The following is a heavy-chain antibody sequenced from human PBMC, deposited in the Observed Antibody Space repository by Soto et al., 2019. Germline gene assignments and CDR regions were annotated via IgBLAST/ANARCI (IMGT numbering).Heavy chain of an antibody. D-gene: IGHD6-6*01. CDR2: IRSKANSYAT. CDR3: TRPSSEASSSDY. Sequence: EVQLVESGGGLVQPGGSLKLSCAASGFTFSGSAMHWVRQASGKGLEWVGRIRSKANSYATAYAVSVKGRFTISRDDSKNTAYLQMNSLKTEDTAVYYCTRPSSEASSSDYWGQGTLVTVSS. V-gene: IGHV3-73*01. CDR1: GFTFSGSA. J-gene: IGHJ4*02.